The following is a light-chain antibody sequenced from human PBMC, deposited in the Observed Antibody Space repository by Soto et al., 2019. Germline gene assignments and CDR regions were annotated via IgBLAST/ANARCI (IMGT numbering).Light chain of an antibody. J-gene: IGKJ2*01. Sequence: DIQMTQSPSSVSASVGDRVTITCRASQTISTYLNWYQQIPGEAPKLLIYGASNLQNGVPSRFSGSGSGTDFTLTISNLQPEDFATYYCQKSSSIPYTFGQGTKLEIK. V-gene: IGKV1-39*01. CDR3: QKSSSIPYT. CDR2: GAS. CDR1: QTISTY.